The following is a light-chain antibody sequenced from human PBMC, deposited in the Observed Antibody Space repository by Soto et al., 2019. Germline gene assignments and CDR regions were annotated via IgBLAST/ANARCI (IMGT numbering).Light chain of an antibody. V-gene: IGKV3-20*01. Sequence: IVVTQSPGTLSLSPGERVTLSCRASQSVSSSYLAWYQQKPGQALRLLIYGASSRATGIPDRFSGSGSGTDFTLTINRLEPEDFAVYYGQQYGSSPWTFGQGTKVEIK. CDR2: GAS. J-gene: IGKJ1*01. CDR1: QSVSSSY. CDR3: QQYGSSPWT.